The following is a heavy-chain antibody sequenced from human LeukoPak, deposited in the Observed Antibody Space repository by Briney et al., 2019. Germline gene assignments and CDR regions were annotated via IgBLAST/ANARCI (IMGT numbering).Heavy chain of an antibody. J-gene: IGHJ4*02. V-gene: IGHV3-23*01. D-gene: IGHD3-3*01. Sequence: GGSLRLSCAASGFTFSSYAMSWVRQAPGKGLEWVSAISGSGGSAYYADSVKGRFTISRDNSKNTLYLQMNSLRAEDTAVCYCAKTGGHSSYGVVTSTKIDYWGQGTLVTVSS. CDR1: GFTFSSYA. CDR2: ISGSGGSA. CDR3: AKTGGHSSYGVVTSTKIDY.